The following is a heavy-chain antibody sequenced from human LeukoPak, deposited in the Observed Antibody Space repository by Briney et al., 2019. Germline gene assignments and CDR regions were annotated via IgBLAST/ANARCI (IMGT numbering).Heavy chain of an antibody. D-gene: IGHD2-2*01. V-gene: IGHV4-39*01. CDR1: GGSISSSSYY. J-gene: IGHJ2*01. CDR3: AAIVVPAAPYWYFDL. Sequence: SETLSLTCTVSGGSISSSSYYWGWIRQPSGKGLEWIGSIYYSGSTYYNPSLKSRVTISVDTSKNQFSLKLSSVTAADTAVYYCAAIVVPAAPYWYFDLWGRGTLVTVSS. CDR2: IYYSGST.